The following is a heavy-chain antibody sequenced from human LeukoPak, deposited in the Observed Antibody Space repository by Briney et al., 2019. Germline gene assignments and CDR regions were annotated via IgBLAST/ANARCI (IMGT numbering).Heavy chain of an antibody. J-gene: IGHJ6*02. CDR1: GFTFGDYA. CDR2: IRSKAYGGTI. D-gene: IGHD5-18*01. CDR3: TRGPIQLWIHNAMDV. V-gene: IGHV3-49*04. Sequence: GGSLRLSCTTSGFTFGDYAMSWVRQAPGKGLEWVGFIRSKAYGGTIEYAASVKGRFTISRDDSKSIAYLQMNSLKIEGTALYYCTRGPIQLWIHNAMDVWGQGTTVTVSS.